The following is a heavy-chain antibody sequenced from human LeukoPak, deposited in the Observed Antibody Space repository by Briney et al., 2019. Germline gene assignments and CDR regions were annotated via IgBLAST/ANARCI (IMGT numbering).Heavy chain of an antibody. CDR2: ISGSGGST. D-gene: IGHD2-2*01. CDR3: QLLPKPDY. CDR1: GFTFSSHW. V-gene: IGHV3-23*01. J-gene: IGHJ4*02. Sequence: GSLKLSCAASGFTFSSHWMTWVRQAPGKGLEWVSAISGSGGSTYYADSVKGRFTISRDNSKNTLYLQMNSLRAEDTAVYWCQLLPKPDYWGQGTLVTVSS.